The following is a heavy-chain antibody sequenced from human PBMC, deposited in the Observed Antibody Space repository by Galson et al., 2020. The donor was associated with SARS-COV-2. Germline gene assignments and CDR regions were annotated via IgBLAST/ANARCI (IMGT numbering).Heavy chain of an antibody. V-gene: IGHV3-7*03. J-gene: IGHJ6*02. CDR1: GFTFSSYW. CDR3: ARVWAIAAYVMDV. Sequence: GSLRLSCAASGFTFSSYWMSWVRQAPGKGLEWVANIKQDGSEKYYVDSVKGRFTISRDNAKNSLYLQMNSLRAEDTAVYYCARVWAIAAYVMDVWGQGTTVTVSS. CDR2: IKQDGSEK. D-gene: IGHD6-13*01.